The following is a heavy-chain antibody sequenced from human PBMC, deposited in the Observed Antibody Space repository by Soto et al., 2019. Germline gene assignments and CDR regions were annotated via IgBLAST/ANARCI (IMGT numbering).Heavy chain of an antibody. D-gene: IGHD6-13*01. CDR1: GFTFSSYW. V-gene: IGHV3-7*03. CDR3: ARGSGYGNSPFDY. Sequence: PGGSLRLSCADSGFTFSSYWMRWVRQAPGKGLEWVANINQDGSEKYYVDSVKGRFTISRDNAKNSLYLRMNSLRAEDTAIYYCARGSGYGNSPFDYWGQGTLVTVSS. CDR2: INQDGSEK. J-gene: IGHJ4*02.